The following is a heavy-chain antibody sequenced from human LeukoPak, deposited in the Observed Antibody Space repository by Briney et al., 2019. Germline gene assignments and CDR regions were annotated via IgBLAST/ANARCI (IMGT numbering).Heavy chain of an antibody. CDR2: IYYSGST. CDR3: ARDLRYSGVPSWPTRVYY. V-gene: IGHV4-39*07. D-gene: IGHD2-8*01. Sequence: PSETLSLTCTVSGGSISSGSYYWGWIRQPPGTGLEWIGNIYYSGSTYYNPSLKSRVSISVDTSKNQFSLKLTSVTAADTAVYYCARDLRYSGVPSWPTRVYYWGQGTLVTVSS. CDR1: GGSISSGSYY. J-gene: IGHJ4*02.